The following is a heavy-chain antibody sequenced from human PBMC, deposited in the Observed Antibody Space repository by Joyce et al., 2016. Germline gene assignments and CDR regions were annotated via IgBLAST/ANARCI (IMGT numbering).Heavy chain of an antibody. CDR2: VYHSGST. D-gene: IGHD3-22*01. CDR3: ARVYYYDSSGYSRDYWYFDS. V-gene: IGHV4-4*02. J-gene: IGHJ2*01. Sequence: QVQLQESGPGLVKPSGTLSLTCTVSGDSITRNHWWSWGRQSPGKGLEWIGEVYHSGSTSYNPSLKSRVTISVDSSKNQFSLRLSSVTAADTAVYYCARVYYYDSSGYSRDYWYFDSWGRGTLVTVSS. CDR1: GDSITRNHW.